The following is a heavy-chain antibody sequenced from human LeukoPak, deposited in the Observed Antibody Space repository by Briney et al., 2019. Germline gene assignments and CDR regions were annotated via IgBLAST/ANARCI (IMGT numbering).Heavy chain of an antibody. D-gene: IGHD4-17*01. CDR2: ISLYDVNT. V-gene: IGHV1-18*01. CDR1: GYTFSSDG. J-gene: IGHJ4*02. Sequence: ASVKVSCKAPGYTFSSDGITWVRQAPGQGLEWMGWISLYDVNTNYAQKFQGRVTMTTDSSTNTAYMELRSLRSEDTAVYYCARGYGVDYWGQGTLVTVSS. CDR3: ARGYGVDY.